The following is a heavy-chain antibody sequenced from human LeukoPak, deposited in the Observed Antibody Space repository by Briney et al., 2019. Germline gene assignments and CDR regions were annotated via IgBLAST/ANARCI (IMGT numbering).Heavy chain of an antibody. V-gene: IGHV1-8*01. Sequence: ASVTVSCKSSGYTFTSYDINWVRQATAQGLEWMGWMNPNSGNTGYAQKFQGRVTMTRNTSISTAYMELSSLRSEDTAVYYCARCIGSSYYYYYYGMDVWGQGTTVTVSS. J-gene: IGHJ6*02. D-gene: IGHD6-13*01. CDR3: ARCIGSSYYYYYYGMDV. CDR1: GYTFTSYD. CDR2: MNPNSGNT.